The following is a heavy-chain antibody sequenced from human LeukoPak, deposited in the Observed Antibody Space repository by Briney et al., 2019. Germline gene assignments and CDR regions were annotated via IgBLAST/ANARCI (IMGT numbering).Heavy chain of an antibody. J-gene: IGHJ4*02. V-gene: IGHV4-34*01. D-gene: IGHD3-10*01. CDR3: ARAPWGGGVDY. CDR2: INHSGST. Sequence: RPSETLSLTCAVYGGSFSGYYWSWIRQPPGKGLEWIGEINHSGSTNYNPSLKSRVTISVDTSKNQFSLKLSSVTAADTAVYYCARAPWGGGVDYWGQGTLVTVSS. CDR1: GGSFSGYY.